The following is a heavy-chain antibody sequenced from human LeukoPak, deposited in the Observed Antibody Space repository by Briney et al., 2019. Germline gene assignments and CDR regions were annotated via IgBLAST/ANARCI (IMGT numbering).Heavy chain of an antibody. CDR2: IYYSGST. CDR1: GGSISSSSYY. Sequence: KPSETLSLTCTVSGGSISSSSYYWVSIRQPPGKGLEWIGSIYYSGSTYYNPSLKSRLTISVDTFKNQFSLKLSSVTAADTAVYSCARHGTLRTYNYWGQGTLVTVSS. V-gene: IGHV4-39*01. CDR3: ARHGTLRTYNY. J-gene: IGHJ4*02. D-gene: IGHD3-16*01.